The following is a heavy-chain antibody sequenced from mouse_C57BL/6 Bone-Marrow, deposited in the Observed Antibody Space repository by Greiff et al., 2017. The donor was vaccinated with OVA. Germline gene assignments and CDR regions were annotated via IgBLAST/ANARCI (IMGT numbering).Heavy chain of an antibody. Sequence: QVQLQQSGPELEKPGASVKISCKASGYSFTSYYIHWVKQRPGQGLEWIGWIYPGSGNTKYNEKFKGKATLTADTSSSTAYMQLSSLTSEDSAVYYCARLYYGSYYAMDYWGQGTSVTVSS. J-gene: IGHJ4*01. CDR3: ARLYYGSYYAMDY. D-gene: IGHD1-1*01. V-gene: IGHV1-66*01. CDR1: GYSFTSYY. CDR2: IYPGSGNT.